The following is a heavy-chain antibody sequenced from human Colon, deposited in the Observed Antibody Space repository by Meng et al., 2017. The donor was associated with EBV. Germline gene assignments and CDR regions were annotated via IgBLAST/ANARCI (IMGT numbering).Heavy chain of an antibody. J-gene: IGHJ5*02. Sequence: QLKQQQGGEGLLKPSETLSRSGAVYGGSFRDYCWTGIRHPPGKGLEWIGEIDHRGNTKYNPSLKSRVTISLDTSKKQFSLKVSSVTAADSAVYYCARRGPSGNFSPWSQGALVTVSS. CDR3: ARRGPSGNFSP. V-gene: IGHV4-34*01. D-gene: IGHD3-10*01. CDR2: IDHRGNT. CDR1: GGSFRDYC.